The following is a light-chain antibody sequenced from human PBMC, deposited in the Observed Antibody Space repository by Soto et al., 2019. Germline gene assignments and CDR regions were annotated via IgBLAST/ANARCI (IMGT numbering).Light chain of an antibody. J-gene: IGKJ1*01. Sequence: DIQMTQSPSSLSASVGDKVTITCRASQSISSSLNWYQQKSGKAPNLLIYGVSRLQGGVPSRFSGSGSGTDFTLTISSLQPEDFATYYCQQSFSTLGWTFGQGTKVDIK. CDR2: GVS. CDR3: QQSFSTLGWT. V-gene: IGKV1-39*01. CDR1: QSISSS.